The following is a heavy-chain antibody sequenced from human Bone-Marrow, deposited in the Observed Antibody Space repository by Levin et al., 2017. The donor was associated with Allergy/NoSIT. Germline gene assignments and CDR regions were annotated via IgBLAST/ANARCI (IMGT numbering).Heavy chain of an antibody. D-gene: IGHD4-17*01. CDR2: VIPRTGGT. V-gene: IGHV1-2*06. CDR3: AREGDDGEYDY. Sequence: ASVKVSCETSGYTFIDYYIHWVRQAPGQGLEWMGRVIPRTGGTNFAPRFQGRVTMTRDTSTSTADMELSRLKSDDTAVYFCAREGDDGEYDYWGQGTLVTVSS. J-gene: IGHJ4*02. CDR1: GYTFIDYY.